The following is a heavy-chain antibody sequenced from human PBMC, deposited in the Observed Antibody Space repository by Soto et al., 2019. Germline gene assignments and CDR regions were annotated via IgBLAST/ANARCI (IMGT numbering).Heavy chain of an antibody. V-gene: IGHV1-24*01. Sequence: ASVKVSCKVSGYTLTELSMHSVRQAPGKGLEWMGGFDPEDGETIYAQKFQGRVTMTEDTSTDTAYMELSSLKSEDTAVYYCATLNLVYDRSGFNWFDPWGQGTLVTVSS. CDR3: ATLNLVYDRSGFNWFDP. CDR2: FDPEDGET. J-gene: IGHJ5*02. CDR1: GYTLTELS. D-gene: IGHD3-22*01.